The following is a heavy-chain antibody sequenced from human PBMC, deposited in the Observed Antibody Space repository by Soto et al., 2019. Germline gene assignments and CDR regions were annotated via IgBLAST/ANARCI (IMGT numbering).Heavy chain of an antibody. CDR1: GFTFSSYS. CDR3: ARYCTNGVCYTGNWFDP. Sequence: GGSLRLSCAASGFTFSSYSMNWVRQAPGKGLEWVSSISSSSSYIYYADSVKGRFTISRDNAKNSLYLQMNSLRAEDTAVYYCARYCTNGVCYTGNWFDPWGQGTLVTVSS. V-gene: IGHV3-21*01. CDR2: ISSSSSYI. J-gene: IGHJ5*02. D-gene: IGHD2-8*01.